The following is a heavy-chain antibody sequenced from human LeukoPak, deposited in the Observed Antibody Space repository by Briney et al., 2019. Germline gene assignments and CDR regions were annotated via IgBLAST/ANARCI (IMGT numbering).Heavy chain of an antibody. V-gene: IGHV4-59*03. Sequence: SETLSLTCSGSGGSISNHYWSWIRQSPEKGLEWIGYSYYKVSTNYNPSLRSRVTISVDTSKNQFSLKLSYVTAADTAVYFCVGGKYSSSYFDYWGQGTLVTVSS. J-gene: IGHJ4*02. CDR2: SYYKVST. D-gene: IGHD6-6*01. CDR1: GGSISNHY. CDR3: VGGKYSSSYFDY.